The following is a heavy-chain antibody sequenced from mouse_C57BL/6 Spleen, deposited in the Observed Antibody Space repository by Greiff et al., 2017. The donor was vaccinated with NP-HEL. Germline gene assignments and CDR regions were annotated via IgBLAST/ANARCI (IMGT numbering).Heavy chain of an antibody. D-gene: IGHD2-2*01. CDR1: GYTFTSYW. Sequence: QVQLQQPGAELVRPGSSVKLSCKASGYTFTSYWMHWVKQRPIQGLEWIGNIDPSDSETHCNQKFKDKATLTVDKSSSTAYMQLSSLTSEDSAVYYCARSEGGYNEGFAYWGQGTLVTVSA. J-gene: IGHJ3*01. CDR3: ARSEGGYNEGFAY. CDR2: IDPSDSET. V-gene: IGHV1-52*01.